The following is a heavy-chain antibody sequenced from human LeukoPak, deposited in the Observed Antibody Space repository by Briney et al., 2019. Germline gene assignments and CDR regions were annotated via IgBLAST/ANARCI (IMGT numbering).Heavy chain of an antibody. Sequence: SETLSLTCTVSGGSISTYYWTWIRQPPGKGLEWVGYIYSSGTTNYNPSLNSRVTISLDTSKNQFSLNLRSVTAADTAVYYCARHVSVTPWYFDLWGRGTLVTVSS. J-gene: IGHJ2*01. V-gene: IGHV4-59*08. CDR3: ARHVSVTPWYFDL. CDR2: IYSSGTT. CDR1: GGSISTYY. D-gene: IGHD4-17*01.